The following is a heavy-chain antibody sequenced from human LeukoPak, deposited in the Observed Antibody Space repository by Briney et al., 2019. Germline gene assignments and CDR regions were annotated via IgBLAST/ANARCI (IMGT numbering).Heavy chain of an antibody. V-gene: IGHV3-21*01. CDR3: ARAPGYSYGYGVFVY. J-gene: IGHJ4*02. CDR2: ISSSSSYI. D-gene: IGHD5-18*01. Sequence: GGSLRLSCAASGFTFSSYSMNWVRQAPGKGLEWVSSISSSSSYIYYADSVKGRFTISRDNAKNSLYPQMNSLRVEDTAVYYCARAPGYSYGYGVFVYWGQGTLVTVSS. CDR1: GFTFSSYS.